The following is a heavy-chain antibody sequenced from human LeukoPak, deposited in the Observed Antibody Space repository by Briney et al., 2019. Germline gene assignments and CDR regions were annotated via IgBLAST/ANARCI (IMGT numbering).Heavy chain of an antibody. D-gene: IGHD1-14*01. V-gene: IGHV4-59*12. J-gene: IGHJ4*02. CDR3: AREILGGFNPGAY. Sequence: SETLSLTCTGSLDSTTSNFWSWVRQPPGKGLEWIGEIHRSGSPNYNPSLQSRVTISIDRSRNQIALELSSVTAADTAVYYCAREILGGFNPGAYWGQGTLVTVSS. CDR1: LDSTTSNF. CDR2: IHRSGSP.